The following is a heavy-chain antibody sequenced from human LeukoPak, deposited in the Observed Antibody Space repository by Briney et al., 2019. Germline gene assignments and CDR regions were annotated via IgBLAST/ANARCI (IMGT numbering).Heavy chain of an antibody. CDR2: IYDKGPA. J-gene: IGHJ5*01. CDR1: GYAITSGGFS. V-gene: IGHV4-30-2*01. CDR3: ARSRQASGLFNS. Sequence: SQTLSLTCTVSGYAITSGGFSWNWIRQPPGKGLEWIGCIYDKGPAYYNPSLKSRFTISVDRPKNQFFLNVTSLTAADTAVYYCARSRQASGLFNSWGQGTLVVVSS. D-gene: IGHD3-10*01.